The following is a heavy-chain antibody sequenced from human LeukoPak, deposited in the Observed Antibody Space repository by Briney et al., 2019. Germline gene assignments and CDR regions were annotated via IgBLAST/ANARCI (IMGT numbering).Heavy chain of an antibody. CDR1: GYTFTDYY. CDR3: ATVAPAGTVGY. CDR2: INPNSGGT. V-gene: IGHV1-2*02. D-gene: IGHD6-13*01. J-gene: IGHJ4*02. Sequence: ASVRVSCKASGYTFTDYYMHWVRQAPGQGLEWMGWINPNSGGTKYAQKFQGRVTMTRDTSIITAYMELSRLGSDDTAVYYCATVAPAGTVGYWGQGTLVTVSS.